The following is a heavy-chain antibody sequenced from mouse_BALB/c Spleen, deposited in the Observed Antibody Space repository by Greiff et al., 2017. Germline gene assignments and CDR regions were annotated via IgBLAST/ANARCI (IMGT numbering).Heavy chain of an antibody. CDR2: ISDGGSYT. D-gene: IGHD2-4*01. J-gene: IGHJ4*01. V-gene: IGHV5-4*02. CDR1: GFTFSDYY. Sequence: DVQLVESGGGLVKPGGSLKLSCAASGFTFSDYYMYWVRQTPEKRLEWVATISDGGSYTYYPDSVKGRFTISRDNAKNNLYLQMSSLKSEDTAMYYCARGGPMITTDYYAMDYWGQGTSVTVSS. CDR3: ARGGPMITTDYYAMDY.